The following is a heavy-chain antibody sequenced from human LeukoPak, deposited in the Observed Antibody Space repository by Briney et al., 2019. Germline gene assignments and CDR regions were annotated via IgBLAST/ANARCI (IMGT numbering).Heavy chain of an antibody. CDR3: ARDSGSGGP. V-gene: IGHV3-7*01. CDR1: GFSFSSFG. J-gene: IGHJ5*02. D-gene: IGHD6-19*01. Sequence: GGSLRLSCVTSGFSFSSFGMHWVRQAPGKGLEWVAHIKPDGSEKNYVDSVKGRFTLFRDDAKNSVYLQMNSLRVEDTAVYYCARDSGSGGPWGQGTPVTVSS. CDR2: IKPDGSEK.